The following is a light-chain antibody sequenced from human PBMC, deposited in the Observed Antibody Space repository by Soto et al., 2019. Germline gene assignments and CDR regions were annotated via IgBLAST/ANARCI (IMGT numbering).Light chain of an antibody. V-gene: IGLV2-14*01. Sequence: QSALTQPASVSGSPGQSITISCTGTSSDVGGYNYVSWYQQNPGKAPKLMIYDVSVRPSGVSNRVSGSKSGNTASLTISGLQAEDEADYYCSSYTSSSTLYVFGTGTQLTVL. J-gene: IGLJ1*01. CDR1: SSDVGGYNY. CDR3: SSYTSSSTLYV. CDR2: DVS.